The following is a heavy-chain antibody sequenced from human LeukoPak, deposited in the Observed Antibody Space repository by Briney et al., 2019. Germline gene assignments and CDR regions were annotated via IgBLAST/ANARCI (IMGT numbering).Heavy chain of an antibody. V-gene: IGHV4-38-2*02. Sequence: PSETLSLTCIVSGYSISSGYYWGWIRQPPGKGLEWIGSIYHSGSTYYNPSLKSRVTISVDTSKNQFSLKLSSVTAADTAVYYCARVHYYGSGSYRGGFDYWGQGTLVTVSS. CDR3: ARVHYYGSGSYRGGFDY. CDR1: GYSISSGYY. CDR2: IYHSGST. J-gene: IGHJ4*02. D-gene: IGHD3-10*01.